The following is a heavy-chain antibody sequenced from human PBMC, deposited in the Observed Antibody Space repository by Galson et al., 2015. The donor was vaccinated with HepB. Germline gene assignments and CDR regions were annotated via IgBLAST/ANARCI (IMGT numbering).Heavy chain of an antibody. J-gene: IGHJ6*02. D-gene: IGHD3/OR15-3a*01. CDR2: INAGNGST. CDR1: GYTFTSYA. Sequence: SVKVSCKASGYTFTSYAMHWVRQAPGQRLEWMGWINAGNGSTKYSQKFQGRVTMTTDTSTSTAYMELRSLRSDDTAVYYCAGSVGISGLVTDSDGMDVWGQGTTVTVSS. V-gene: IGHV1-3*01. CDR3: AGSVGISGLVTDSDGMDV.